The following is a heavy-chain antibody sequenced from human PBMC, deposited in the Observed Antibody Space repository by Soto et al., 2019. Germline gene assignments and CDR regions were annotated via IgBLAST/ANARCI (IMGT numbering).Heavy chain of an antibody. D-gene: IGHD6-6*01. CDR1: GFTLSDHY. CDR3: AKPWVPSITDRPPRFDY. J-gene: IGHJ4*02. V-gene: IGHV3-72*01. Sequence: PGGSLRLSCAGSGFTLSDHYIDWVRQAPGKGLEWVGRSRDKAQGYSTAYAASVKGRFTTSRDESKNSVYLQMNSLKTEDTALYYCAKPWVPSITDRPPRFDYWGRGTLVTVSS. CDR2: SRDKAQGYST.